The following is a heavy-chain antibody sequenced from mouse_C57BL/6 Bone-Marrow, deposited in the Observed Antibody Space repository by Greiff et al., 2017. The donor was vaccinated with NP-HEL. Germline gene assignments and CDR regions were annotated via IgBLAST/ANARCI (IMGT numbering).Heavy chain of an antibody. CDR2: IDPSDSYT. J-gene: IGHJ3*01. CDR1: GYTFTSYW. Sequence: QVQLQQPGAELVKPGASVKLSCKASGYTFTSYWMPWVQQRPGQGLEWIGEIDPSDSYTNYNQKFKGKATLTVDTSSSTAYMQLSSLTSEDSAVYYCAGLAYWGQGTLVTVSA. V-gene: IGHV1-50*01. CDR3: AGLAY.